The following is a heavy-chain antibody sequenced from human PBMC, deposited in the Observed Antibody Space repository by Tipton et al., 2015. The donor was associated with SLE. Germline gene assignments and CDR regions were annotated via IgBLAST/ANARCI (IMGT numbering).Heavy chain of an antibody. J-gene: IGHJ5*02. CDR2: VYFDGST. CDR3: ARHHSLLRRFDP. D-gene: IGHD5-12*01. Sequence: TLSLTCTVSADSFTHYHWSWIRQSPGKGLEWIGYVYFDGSTNYNPSLKSRVTISVDTSKNQFSLKLKSVSAADTAVYFCARHHSLLRRFDPWGQGTLVTVSS. V-gene: IGHV4-59*07. CDR1: ADSFTHYH.